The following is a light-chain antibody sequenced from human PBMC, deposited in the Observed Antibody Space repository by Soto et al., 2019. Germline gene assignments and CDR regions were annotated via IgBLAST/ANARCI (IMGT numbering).Light chain of an antibody. Sequence: EIVMTQSPASLSVSPGERATLSCRASQSVGSNLAWYQQRPGRAPRLLIYAASTRPTGIPARFSGAGSGTEFTLTLSSLQSEDFAVYFCQQYNNWPRTFGQGTKVDIK. CDR1: QSVGSN. CDR3: QQYNNWPRT. J-gene: IGKJ1*01. V-gene: IGKV3-15*01. CDR2: AAS.